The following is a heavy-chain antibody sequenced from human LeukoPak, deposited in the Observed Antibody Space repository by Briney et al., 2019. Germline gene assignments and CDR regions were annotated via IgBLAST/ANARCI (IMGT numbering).Heavy chain of an antibody. CDR2: IYYSGST. D-gene: IGHD3-10*01. CDR3: ARLKAIQYYYASGSYFFDY. V-gene: IGHV4-39*01. Sequence: PSETLSLTCTVSGGSISSSSYYWGWVRQPPGKGLEWIGSIYYSGSTYYNPSLKSRVTISVDTSRNQFSLQLSSVTAADSAAYYCARLKAIQYYYASGSYFFDYWGQGTLVTASS. J-gene: IGHJ4*02. CDR1: GGSISSSSYY.